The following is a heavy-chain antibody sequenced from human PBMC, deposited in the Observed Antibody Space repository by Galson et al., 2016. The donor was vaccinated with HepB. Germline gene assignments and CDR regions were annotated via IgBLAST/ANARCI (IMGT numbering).Heavy chain of an antibody. V-gene: IGHV3-21*01. CDR3: ARDVSGYSCVQ. CDR1: GFSFSSYS. J-gene: IGHJ4*02. CDR2: ITSRGNYI. D-gene: IGHD1-26*01. Sequence: SLRLSCAASGFSFSSYSMTWVRKAPGKGLEWVSAITSRGNYIHYDDSVKGRFTITRDNAKKSLFLKMNSLRAEDTAVYYWARDVSGYSCVQWGQGTLVTVST.